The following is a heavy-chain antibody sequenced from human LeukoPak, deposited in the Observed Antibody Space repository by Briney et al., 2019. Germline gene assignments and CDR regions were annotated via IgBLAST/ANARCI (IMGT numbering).Heavy chain of an antibody. J-gene: IGHJ4*02. D-gene: IGHD6-6*01. V-gene: IGHV4-34*01. CDR2: INHSGST. Sequence: SETLSLTCVVYGGSFSGYYWSWIRQPPGKGREWIGEINHSGSTNYNPSLKSRVTISVDTSKNQFSLKLSSVTAADTAVYYCARDEYSSSSFPDYWGQGTLVTVSS. CDR3: ARDEYSSSSFPDY. CDR1: GGSFSGYY.